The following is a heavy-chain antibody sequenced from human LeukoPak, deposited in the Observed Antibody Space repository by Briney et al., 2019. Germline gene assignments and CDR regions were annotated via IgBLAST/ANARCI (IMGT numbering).Heavy chain of an antibody. CDR3: VQLGYCNSITCYAKN. J-gene: IGHJ3*01. CDR1: GFTFSTYG. D-gene: IGHD2-2*01. Sequence: GSLRLSCAASGFTFSTYGMRWVRQTPGKGREWVSSISRGAGSTYYADSVQGRFIISRDDSKNTLYLQMNSLRAEDTAAYYCVQLGYCNSITCYAKNWGQGTMVAVSS. V-gene: IGHV3-23*01. CDR2: ISRGAGST.